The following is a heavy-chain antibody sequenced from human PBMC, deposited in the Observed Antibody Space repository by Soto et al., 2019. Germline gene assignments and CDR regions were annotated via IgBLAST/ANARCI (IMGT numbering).Heavy chain of an antibody. Sequence: GGSLRLSCAVSGFTFSSYWMHWVRQAPGKGLVWVSRIKSDGSSTNYADSVKGRFTISRDNAKNTLYLQMNSLRVEDTAVYYCARGLRPYYYDDSGYSYFDYWGQGTLVTVSS. CDR2: IKSDGSST. V-gene: IGHV3-74*01. D-gene: IGHD3-22*01. CDR3: ARGLRPYYYDDSGYSYFDY. CDR1: GFTFSSYW. J-gene: IGHJ4*02.